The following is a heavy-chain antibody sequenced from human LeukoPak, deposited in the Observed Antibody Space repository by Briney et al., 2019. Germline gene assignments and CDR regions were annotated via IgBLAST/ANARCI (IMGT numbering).Heavy chain of an antibody. V-gene: IGHV1-2*02. CDR3: ARAQQLVLYYYYYMDV. Sequence: ASVKVSCKASGYTFTGYYMHWVRQAPGQGLEWMGWINPNSGGTNYAQKFQGRVTMTRDTSISTAYMELSRLRSDDTAVYYCARAQQLVLYYYYYMDVWGEGTTVTVSS. D-gene: IGHD6-13*01. CDR2: INPNSGGT. CDR1: GYTFTGYY. J-gene: IGHJ6*03.